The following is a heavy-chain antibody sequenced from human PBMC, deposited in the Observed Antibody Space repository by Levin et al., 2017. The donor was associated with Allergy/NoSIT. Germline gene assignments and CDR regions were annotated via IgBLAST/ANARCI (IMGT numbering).Heavy chain of an antibody. CDR1: GFTFSDYA. V-gene: IGHV3-30*04. D-gene: IGHD6-19*01. J-gene: IGHJ5*02. Sequence: PGGSLRLSCIASGFTFSDYAVHWVRQAPGKGLEWVAIISHDGSGTSYTDFVKGRFTISRDNSKNTLFLQMNSLRNEDTAVYYCARDVTVAGIGRFDPWGQGTLVTVSS. CDR2: ISHDGSGT. CDR3: ARDVTVAGIGRFDP.